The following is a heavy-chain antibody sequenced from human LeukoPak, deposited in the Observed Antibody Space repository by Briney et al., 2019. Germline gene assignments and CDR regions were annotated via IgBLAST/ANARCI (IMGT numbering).Heavy chain of an antibody. J-gene: IGHJ4*02. CDR2: INHSGST. Sequence: SETLSLTCAVYGGSFSGYYWSWIRQPPGKGLEWIWEINHSGSTNYNPSLKSRVTISVDTSKNQFSLKLSSVTAADTAVYYCARGVAAHYFDYWGQGTLVTVSS. V-gene: IGHV4-34*01. D-gene: IGHD6-19*01. CDR1: GGSFSGYY. CDR3: ARGVAAHYFDY.